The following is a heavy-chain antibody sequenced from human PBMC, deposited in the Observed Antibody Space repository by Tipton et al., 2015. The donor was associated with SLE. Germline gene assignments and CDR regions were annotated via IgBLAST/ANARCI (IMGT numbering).Heavy chain of an antibody. CDR1: GGTISSRSYY. CDR3: ARDLSHAFDI. CDR2: IYYGGST. V-gene: IGHV4-39*07. Sequence: TLSLTCSVSGGTISSRSYYWGWIRQPPGKGLEWIGSIYYGGSTYYNPSLKSRVTISVDTSKNQFSLKLSSVTAADTAVYYCARDLSHAFDIWGQGTMVTVSS. D-gene: IGHD2/OR15-2a*01. J-gene: IGHJ3*02.